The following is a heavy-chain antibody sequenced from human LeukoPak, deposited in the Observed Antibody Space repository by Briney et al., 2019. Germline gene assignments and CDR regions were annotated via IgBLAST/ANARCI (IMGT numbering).Heavy chain of an antibody. CDR2: ISGSGGST. J-gene: IGHJ4*02. CDR1: GFTFSSYA. V-gene: IGHV3-23*01. D-gene: IGHD3-10*01. CDR3: AREGYYGSGSPPSLYFDY. Sequence: GGSLRLSCAASGFTFSSYAMSWVRQTPGKGLEWVSAISGSGGSTYYADSVKGRFTISRDNSRSTLYLQMNSLRPEDTAIYYCAREGYYGSGSPPSLYFDYWGQGTLVTVSS.